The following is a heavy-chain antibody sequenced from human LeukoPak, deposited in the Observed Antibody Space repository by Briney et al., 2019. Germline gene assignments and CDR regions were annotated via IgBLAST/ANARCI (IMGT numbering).Heavy chain of an antibody. CDR3: ARAVGECFDP. J-gene: IGHJ5*02. CDR2: IYYSGST. CDR1: GGSISSSSYY. D-gene: IGHD3-16*01. V-gene: IGHV4-39*07. Sequence: PSETLSLTCTVSGGSISSSSYYWGWIRQPPGKGLEWIGSIYYSGSTYYNPSLKSRVTISVDTSKNQFSLKLSSVTAADTAVYYCARAVGECFDPWGQGTLVTVSS.